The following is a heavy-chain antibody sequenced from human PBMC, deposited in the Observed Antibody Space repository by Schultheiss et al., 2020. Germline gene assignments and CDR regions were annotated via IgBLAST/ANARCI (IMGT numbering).Heavy chain of an antibody. V-gene: IGHV1-69*13. CDR3: ARGGGYYYGSGSYYNY. CDR1: GGTFSSYA. J-gene: IGHJ4*02. CDR2: IIPIFGTA. Sequence: SVKVSCKASGGTFSSYAISWVRQAPGQGLEWMGGIIPIFGTANYAQKFQGRVTITADESTSTAYMELSSLRSEDTAVYYCARGGGYYYGSGSYYNYWGPGALVTVAS. D-gene: IGHD3-10*01.